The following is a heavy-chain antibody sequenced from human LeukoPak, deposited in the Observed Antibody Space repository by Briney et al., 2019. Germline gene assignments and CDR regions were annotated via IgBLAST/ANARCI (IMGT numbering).Heavy chain of an antibody. J-gene: IGHJ4*02. V-gene: IGHV4-39*01. Sequence: SETLSLTCTVSGGSISSSSYYWGWIRQPPGEGLEWIGSIYYSGSTYYNPSLKSRVTISVDTSKNQFSLKLSSVTAADTAVYYCARHHRTIPYDYWGQGTLVTVSS. CDR3: ARHHRTIPYDY. D-gene: IGHD2-2*02. CDR1: GGSISSSSYY. CDR2: IYYSGST.